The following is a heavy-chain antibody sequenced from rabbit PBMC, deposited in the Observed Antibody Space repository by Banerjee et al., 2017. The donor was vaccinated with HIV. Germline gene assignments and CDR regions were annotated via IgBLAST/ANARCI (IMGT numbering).Heavy chain of an antibody. V-gene: IGHV1S45*01. CDR3: ARGGYAGYYYFSL. J-gene: IGHJ4*01. D-gene: IGHD7-1*01. Sequence: QEQLKESGGGLVQPGGSLKLSCKASGFDFSSYYMSWVRQAPGKGLEWIGCIYAGYSGSTYYASWAKGRFTISKTSSTTVTLQMTSLTAADTATYFCARGGYAGYYYFSLWGPGTLVTVS. CDR2: IYAGYSGST. CDR1: GFDFSSYYM.